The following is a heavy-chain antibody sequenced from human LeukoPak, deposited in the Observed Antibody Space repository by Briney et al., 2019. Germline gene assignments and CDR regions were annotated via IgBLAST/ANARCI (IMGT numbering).Heavy chain of an antibody. CDR2: INHSGST. D-gene: IGHD5-18*01. Sequence: SDTLSLTCAVYGGSFSGHYWSWIRHPPGKALEWIGEINHSGSTNYNPSLKSRVTISVDTSKNQFSLKLSSVTAADTAVYYCASQGDTAMVIDYWGQGTLVTVFS. V-gene: IGHV4-34*01. CDR3: ASQGDTAMVIDY. CDR1: GGSFSGHY. J-gene: IGHJ4*02.